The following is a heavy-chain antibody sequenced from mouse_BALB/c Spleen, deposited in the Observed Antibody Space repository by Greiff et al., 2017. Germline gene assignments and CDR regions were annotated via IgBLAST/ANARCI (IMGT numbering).Heavy chain of an antibody. CDR2: IYPGDGDT. CDR3: ARSAVYYRYDETEGAAMDY. D-gene: IGHD2-14*01. Sequence: VQLQQSGAELVRPGSSVKISCKASGYAFSSYWMNWVKQRPGQGLEWIGQIYPGDGDTNYNGKFKGKATLTADKSSSTAYMQLSSLTSEDSAVYFCARSAVYYRYDETEGAAMDYWGQGTSVTVSS. V-gene: IGHV1-80*01. CDR1: GYAFSSYW. J-gene: IGHJ4*01.